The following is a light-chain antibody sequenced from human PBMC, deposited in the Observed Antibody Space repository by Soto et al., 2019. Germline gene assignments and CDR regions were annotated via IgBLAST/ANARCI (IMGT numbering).Light chain of an antibody. CDR2: AAS. Sequence: AIRMTQSPSSFSASTGDRVTITCRASQGISSYLGGYQQKPGKAPKLLIYAASTLQSGVPSRFSGSGSGTDFTLTISCLQSEDFATYYCQQYYSYPRTFGGGTKVEIK. CDR1: QGISSY. J-gene: IGKJ4*01. V-gene: IGKV1-8*01. CDR3: QQYYSYPRT.